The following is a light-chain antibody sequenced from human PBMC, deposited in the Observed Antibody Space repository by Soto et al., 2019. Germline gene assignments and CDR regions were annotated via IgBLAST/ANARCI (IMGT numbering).Light chain of an antibody. CDR1: QSVSAF. Sequence: GDSVTITCRASQSVSAFLNWYRHKPGKAPELLIFSASSLQPGVPSRFSGRGSGTAFTLTITSLQPEDFATYYCQQTYSPPGTFGQGTKVDIK. CDR3: QQTYSPPGT. J-gene: IGKJ1*01. CDR2: SAS. V-gene: IGKV1-39*01.